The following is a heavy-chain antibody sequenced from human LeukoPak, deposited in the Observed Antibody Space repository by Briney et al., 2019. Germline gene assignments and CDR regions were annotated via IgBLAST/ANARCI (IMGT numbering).Heavy chain of an antibody. CDR2: ISSSSSYI. D-gene: IGHD3-3*01. CDR1: GFTFSSYS. V-gene: IGHV3-21*01. CDR3: ANHYDFWSGTVDV. Sequence: GGSLRLSCAASGFTFSSYSMNWVRQAPGKGLEWVSSISSSSSYIYYADSVKGRFTISRDNAKNSLYLQLNSLRAEDTAVYHCANHYDFWSGTVDVWGKGTTVTVSS. J-gene: IGHJ6*04.